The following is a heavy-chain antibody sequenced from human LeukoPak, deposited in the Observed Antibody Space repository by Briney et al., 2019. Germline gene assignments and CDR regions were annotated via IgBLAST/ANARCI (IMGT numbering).Heavy chain of an antibody. CDR1: GFTFSSYE. J-gene: IGHJ3*02. Sequence: GVSLRLSCAASGFTFSSYEMNWVRQAPGKGLEWGSYICSRGSTIFYAESVKGRFTISRDNAKNSLYLQMNSLISEDAVVYYCASSLRSSPGAFDIWGKGTMVTVSS. V-gene: IGHV3-48*03. CDR3: ASSLRSSPGAFDI. D-gene: IGHD3-16*02. CDR2: ICSRGSTI.